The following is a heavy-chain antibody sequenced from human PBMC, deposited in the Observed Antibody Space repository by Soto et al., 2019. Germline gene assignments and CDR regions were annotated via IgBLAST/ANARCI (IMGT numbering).Heavy chain of an antibody. CDR3: ARASSSTSGALDY. V-gene: IGHV3-7*04. D-gene: IGHD2-2*01. Sequence: EVQPVESGGGLVQPGGSLRLSCAASAFTFRNYWMSWVRQAPGKGLECVAKIKEDGSEKYYVDSVKGRFTISRDNAKNSVYLQMSSLTVEDTAMYYCARASSSTSGALDYWGQGTLVTVSS. J-gene: IGHJ4*02. CDR1: AFTFRNYW. CDR2: IKEDGSEK.